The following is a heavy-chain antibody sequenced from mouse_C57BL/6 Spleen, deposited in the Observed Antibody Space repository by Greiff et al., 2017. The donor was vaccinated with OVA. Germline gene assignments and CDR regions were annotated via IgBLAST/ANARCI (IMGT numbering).Heavy chain of an antibody. Sequence: EVQLQQSGPELVKPGASVKIPCKASGYTFTDYNMDWVKQSHGKSLEWIGDINPNNGGTIYNQKFKGKATLTVDKSSSTAYMELRSLTSEDTAVYYCARGPYYYGSSYAYYFDYWGQGTTLTVSS. CDR2: INPNNGGT. V-gene: IGHV1-18*01. J-gene: IGHJ2*01. CDR1: GYTFTDYN. D-gene: IGHD1-1*01. CDR3: ARGPYYYGSSYAYYFDY.